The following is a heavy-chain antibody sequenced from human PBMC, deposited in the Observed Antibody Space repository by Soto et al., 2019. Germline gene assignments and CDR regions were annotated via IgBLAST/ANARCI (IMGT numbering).Heavy chain of an antibody. CDR1: GFTFSSYA. CDR2: ISGGGGST. V-gene: IGHV3-23*01. Sequence: EVQLLEPGGGLGQPGGSLRLSCAASGFTFSSYAMSWVRQAPGKGLEWVSGISGGGGSTYYADSVKGRFTISRDNSKNTLYLQMNSLRAEDTAIYYCANTVTNIPFDYWGQGTLVTVSS. CDR3: ANTVTNIPFDY. D-gene: IGHD4-17*01. J-gene: IGHJ4*02.